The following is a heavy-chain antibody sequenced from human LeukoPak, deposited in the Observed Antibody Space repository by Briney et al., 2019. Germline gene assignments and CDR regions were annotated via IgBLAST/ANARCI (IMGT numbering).Heavy chain of an antibody. D-gene: IGHD4-17*01. CDR1: GGSFSSYA. Sequence: GASVKVSCKASGGSFSSYAFSWVRQAPGQGLEWIGRSIPILGLPDYAQKFWGRVTITADKATATAYMELSSLRSDDTAIYYCARDTTVTTDDYNYYYALDVWGQGTSVTVSS. CDR2: SIPILGLP. V-gene: IGHV1-69*04. J-gene: IGHJ6*02. CDR3: ARDTTVTTDDYNYYYALDV.